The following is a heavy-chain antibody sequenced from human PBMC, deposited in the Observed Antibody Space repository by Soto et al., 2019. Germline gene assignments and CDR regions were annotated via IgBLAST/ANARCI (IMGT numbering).Heavy chain of an antibody. Sequence: QVQLVQSGAEVKKPGASVKVSCKASGYTFSTYGFSWVRQAPGQGLEWMGWIGADNGDTNYAQNFQGRVAMTTDTSTTTSYMALRGLTSDDTAVYFCARDWKGAEGFDPWGQGTLVTVSS. J-gene: IGHJ5*02. V-gene: IGHV1-18*01. CDR2: IGADNGDT. CDR3: ARDWKGAEGFDP. D-gene: IGHD1-1*01. CDR1: GYTFSTYG.